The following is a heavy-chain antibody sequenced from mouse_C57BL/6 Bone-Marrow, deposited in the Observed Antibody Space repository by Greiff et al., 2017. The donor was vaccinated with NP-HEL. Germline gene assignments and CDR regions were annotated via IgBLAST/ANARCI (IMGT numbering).Heavy chain of an antibody. J-gene: IGHJ3*01. Sequence: QVQLQQPGAELVKPGASVKLSCKASGYTFTSYWMQWVKQRPGQGLEWIGEIDPSDSYTNYNQKFKGKATLTVDTSSSTAYMQLSSLTSEDSAVYYCARSAGPAWFAYWGQGTLVTVSA. CDR2: IDPSDSYT. CDR3: ARSAGPAWFAY. D-gene: IGHD3-2*02. CDR1: GYTFTSYW. V-gene: IGHV1-50*01.